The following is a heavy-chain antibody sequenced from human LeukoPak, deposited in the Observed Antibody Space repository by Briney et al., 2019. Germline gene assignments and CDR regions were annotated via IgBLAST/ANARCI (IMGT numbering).Heavy chain of an antibody. J-gene: IGHJ4*02. D-gene: IGHD3-10*01. CDR3: AKAGGSGSYYNAHDY. CDR1: GFTFSAYA. V-gene: IGHV3-23*01. Sequence: GGSLRLSCAASGFTFSAYAMTWVRRAPGKGLEWVSTISDDSDSTYYADSVKGRFTISRDNSKNTLYLQMNSLRAEDTAVYYCAKAGGSGSYYNAHDYWGQGTLVTVSS. CDR2: ISDDSDST.